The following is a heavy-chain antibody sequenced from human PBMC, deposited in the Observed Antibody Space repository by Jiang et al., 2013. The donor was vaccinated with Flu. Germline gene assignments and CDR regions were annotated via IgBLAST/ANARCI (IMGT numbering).Heavy chain of an antibody. Sequence: QLLESGGGLVQPGGSLRLSCAASGFTVSSNYMSWVRQAPGKGLEWVSVIYSGGSTYYADSVKGRFTISRDNSKNTLYLQMNSLRAEDTAVYYCARMGIQLWSYDYWGQGTLVTVSS. D-gene: IGHD5-18*01. V-gene: IGHV3-66*02. J-gene: IGHJ4*02. CDR1: GFTVSSNY. CDR3: ARMGIQLWSYDY. CDR2: IYSGGST.